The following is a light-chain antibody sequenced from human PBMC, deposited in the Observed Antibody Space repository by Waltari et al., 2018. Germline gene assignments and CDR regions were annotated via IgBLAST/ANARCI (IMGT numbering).Light chain of an antibody. CDR2: GAS. V-gene: IGKV3-20*01. CDR3: QQYSASTGT. Sequence: IVLTQPLGTMPLSPGDRATLSCRASQTLNSKYLAWYQQKPGQAPRHLIHGASSRAIGIPDRFSGSGSGTDFTLTITRLQPEDSGVYYCQQYSASTGTFGQGTKVEIK. J-gene: IGKJ1*01. CDR1: QTLNSKY.